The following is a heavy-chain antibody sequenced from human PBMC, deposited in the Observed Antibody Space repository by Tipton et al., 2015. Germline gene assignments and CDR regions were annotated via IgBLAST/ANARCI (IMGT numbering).Heavy chain of an antibody. Sequence: TLSLTCTVSGVSISSSDHYWGWIRQPPGKGLEWIGTLCSPGDTYCKPSSGNTFYKPSLKSRVTISVDTSKNQFSLRLSSVSAADTAVYYCARLKMYRSTWYNDDFDVWGQGTMVTVSS. V-gene: IGHV4-39*01. CDR2: LCSPGDTYCKPSSGNT. CDR1: GVSISSSDHY. CDR3: ARLKMYRSTWYNDDFDV. D-gene: IGHD6-13*01. J-gene: IGHJ3*01.